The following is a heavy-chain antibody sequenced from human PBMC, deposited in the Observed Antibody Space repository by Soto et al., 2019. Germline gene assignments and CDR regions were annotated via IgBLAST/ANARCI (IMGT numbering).Heavy chain of an antibody. J-gene: IGHJ4*02. D-gene: IGHD5-18*01. CDR3: AHSPLIQRWCPFDY. CDR1: GISLSTSGVG. CDR2: IYWDDDK. Sequence: QITLKESGPTLVKPTQTLTLTCTFSGISLSTSGVGVGWIRQPPEKALECLALIYWDDDKRYSPSLKSRRTNTKHTSKNQMVRTMTNMDPVDAATYYCAHSPLIQRWCPFDYLGQSQLFTVSS. V-gene: IGHV2-5*02.